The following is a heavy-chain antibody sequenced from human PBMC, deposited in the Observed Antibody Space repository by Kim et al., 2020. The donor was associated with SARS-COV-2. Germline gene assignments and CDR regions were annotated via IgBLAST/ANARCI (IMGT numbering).Heavy chain of an antibody. CDR3: ARDLAPRYYDSSGYYEIDY. CDR2: ISAYNGNT. Sequence: ASVKVSCKASGYTFTSYGISWVRQAPGQGLEWMGWISAYNGNTNYAQKLQGRVTMTTDTSTSTAYMELRSLRSDDTAVYYCARDLAPRYYDSSGYYEIDYWGQGTLVTVSS. J-gene: IGHJ4*02. D-gene: IGHD3-22*01. CDR1: GYTFTSYG. V-gene: IGHV1-18*04.